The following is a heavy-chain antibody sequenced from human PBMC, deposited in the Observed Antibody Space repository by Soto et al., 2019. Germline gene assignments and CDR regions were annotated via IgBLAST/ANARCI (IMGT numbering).Heavy chain of an antibody. CDR3: SNTAVADTTFYN. V-gene: IGHV3-23*01. CDR1: GFTFSSYA. Sequence: GGSLRLSWAASGFTFSSYAMSWVRQAPGKGLEWVSAISGSGGSTYYADSVKGRFTLSRDNSKNTLYLQMNSLRAEDTAVYYCSNTAVADTTFYNWGQETLVTVSS. J-gene: IGHJ4*02. D-gene: IGHD6-19*01. CDR2: ISGSGGST.